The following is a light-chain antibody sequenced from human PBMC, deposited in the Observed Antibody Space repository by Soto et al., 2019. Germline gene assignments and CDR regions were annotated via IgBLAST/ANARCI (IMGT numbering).Light chain of an antibody. V-gene: IGKV3-15*01. J-gene: IGKJ1*01. Sequence: VRTQSPATLSVSPGERSTLSCRASQSISSNLAWYQQKPGQAPRLLMFRTSSRATGFPARFSGSGSGTEFTLTISSLQSEDFAVYSCLQYHNLWAFGQGTKVDIK. CDR2: RTS. CDR3: LQYHNLWA. CDR1: QSISSN.